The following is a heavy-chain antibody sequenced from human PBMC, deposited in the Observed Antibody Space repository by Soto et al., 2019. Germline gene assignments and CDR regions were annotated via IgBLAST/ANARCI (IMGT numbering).Heavy chain of an antibody. Sequence: QVHLVQSGAEVRKPGSSVKVSCKTSGGTFSTYTIYWVRQSPGQGLEWMGRIIPLFGTTKYAQNFQDRVTITADESTSTTYMELSSLRAEDTAVYYCARRLDDRADEGFDVWGEGTAVTVSA. V-gene: IGHV1-69*18. CDR1: GGTFSTYT. CDR3: ARRLDDRADEGFDV. D-gene: IGHD3-16*01. J-gene: IGHJ3*01. CDR2: IIPLFGTT.